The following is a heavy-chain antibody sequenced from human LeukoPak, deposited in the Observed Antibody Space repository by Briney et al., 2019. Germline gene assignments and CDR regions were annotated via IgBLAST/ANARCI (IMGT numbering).Heavy chain of an antibody. CDR3: ARDLGHCSGGSCHPVAFDI. CDR2: IKSDETST. J-gene: IGHJ3*02. CDR1: GFTFNKDW. Sequence: PGGSLRLSCAASGFTFNKDWMHWVRQVPGKGLVWVSRIKSDETSTAYADSVRGRFTISRDNAKNMLYLQMSSLRAEDTAVYYCARDLGHCSGGSCHPVAFDIWGQGTMVTVSS. V-gene: IGHV3-74*01. D-gene: IGHD2-15*01.